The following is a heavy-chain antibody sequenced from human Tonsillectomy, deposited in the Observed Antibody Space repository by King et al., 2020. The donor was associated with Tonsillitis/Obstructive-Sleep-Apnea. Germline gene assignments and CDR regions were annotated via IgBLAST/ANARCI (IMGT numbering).Heavy chain of an antibody. D-gene: IGHD4-17*01. V-gene: IGHV3-66*01. J-gene: IGHJ3*02. Sequence: VQLVESGGGLVQPGGSLRLSCAASGFTVSSTYMTWVRQAPGKGLEWVSVIYSSGRTYYAETVKGRFSISRDDSKNTVYLQMNSLRAEDIGVYYCARGATTVTQDGYDIWGQGTMVTVSS. CDR1: GFTVSSTY. CDR2: IYSSGRT. CDR3: ARGATTVTQDGYDI.